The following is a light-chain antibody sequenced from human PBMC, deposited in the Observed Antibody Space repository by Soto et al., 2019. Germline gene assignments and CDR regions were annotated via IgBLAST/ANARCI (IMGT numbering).Light chain of an antibody. CDR2: EVS. CDR3: CSYTGSSTYVV. V-gene: IGLV2-23*02. Sequence: QSALTQPASVSGSPGQSITISCTGTSSDVGSFNLVSWYQQHPGKAPKLMIYEVSKRPSGVSDRFSGSKSGNTASLIISGLQDEDEADYYCCSYTGSSTYVVFGGGTKLTVL. J-gene: IGLJ2*01. CDR1: SSDVGSFNL.